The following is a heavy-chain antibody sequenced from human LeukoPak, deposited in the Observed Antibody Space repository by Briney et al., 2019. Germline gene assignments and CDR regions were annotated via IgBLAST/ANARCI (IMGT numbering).Heavy chain of an antibody. CDR2: IYTSGST. CDR1: GGSISSGSYY. Sequence: SETLSLTCTVSGGSISSGSYYWSWIRQPAGKGREWIGRIYTSGSTYYNPSLKSRVTISVDTSKNQFSLKLSSVPAADTAVYYCARRVEYSKAWDYWGQGTLVTVSS. J-gene: IGHJ4*02. D-gene: IGHD4-11*01. V-gene: IGHV4-61*02. CDR3: ARRVEYSKAWDY.